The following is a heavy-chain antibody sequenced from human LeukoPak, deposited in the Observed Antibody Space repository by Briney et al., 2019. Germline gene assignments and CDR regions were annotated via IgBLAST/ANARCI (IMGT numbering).Heavy chain of an antibody. V-gene: IGHV3-7*01. Sequence: GGSLRLSCAASGFTFSSYWMSWVRQAPGKGLEWVANIKQDGSEKYYVDSVKGRFTISRDNAKNSLYLQMNSLRAEDTAMYFCARDKGGMVPFDHWGQGTLVTVSS. CDR1: GFTFSSYW. D-gene: IGHD3-10*01. J-gene: IGHJ4*02. CDR2: IKQDGSEK. CDR3: ARDKGGMVPFDH.